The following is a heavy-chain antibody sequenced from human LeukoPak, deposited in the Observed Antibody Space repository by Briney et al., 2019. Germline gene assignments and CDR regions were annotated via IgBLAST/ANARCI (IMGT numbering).Heavy chain of an antibody. CDR1: GFTFDEYA. Sequence: SLRLSCAASGFTFDEYAMHWVRQAPGKGLEWVSGISYSSGSIGYVDSVKGRFTISRDNAKNSLYLQMNSLRVGDTALYYCAKDRGGSSELGDAFDVWGQGTMVRVSS. V-gene: IGHV3-9*01. D-gene: IGHD1-26*01. CDR2: ISYSSGSI. J-gene: IGHJ3*01. CDR3: AKDRGGSSELGDAFDV.